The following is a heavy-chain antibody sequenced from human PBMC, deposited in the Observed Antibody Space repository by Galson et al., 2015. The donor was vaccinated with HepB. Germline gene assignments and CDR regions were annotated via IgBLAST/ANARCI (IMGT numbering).Heavy chain of an antibody. V-gene: IGHV1-18*01. J-gene: IGHJ6*03. Sequence: SVKVSCKASGYTFTSYGISWVRQAPGQGLEWMGWISAYNGNTNYAQKLQGRVTMTTDTSTSTAYMELRSLRSDDTAVYYCARDGQRSTSGEVNYYMDVWGKGTTVTVSS. CDR1: GYTFTSYG. CDR2: ISAYNGNT. CDR3: ARDGQRSTSGEVNYYMDV. D-gene: IGHD2-2*01.